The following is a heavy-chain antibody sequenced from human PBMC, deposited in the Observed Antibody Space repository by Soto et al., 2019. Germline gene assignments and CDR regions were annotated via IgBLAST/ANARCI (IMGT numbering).Heavy chain of an antibody. D-gene: IGHD3-3*02. Sequence: GGSLRLSCAASGFTFSTYWMSWVRQAPGKGLEWVANIKEDGSEKQYADSVKGRFTISRDNAKNSLYLQLNILRAEDTAVYYCARDPFLDWYGAFDIWGQGTMVTVSS. CDR2: IKEDGSEK. CDR1: GFTFSTYW. V-gene: IGHV3-7*01. J-gene: IGHJ3*02. CDR3: ARDPFLDWYGAFDI.